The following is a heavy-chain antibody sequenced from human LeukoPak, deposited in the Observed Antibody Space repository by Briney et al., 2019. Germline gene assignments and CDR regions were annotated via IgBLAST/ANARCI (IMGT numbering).Heavy chain of an antibody. D-gene: IGHD4-11*01. CDR3: ARSVPDYTRFDF. CDR1: GFTFSDYA. V-gene: IGHV3-23*05. CDR2: FKTNYNQV. Sequence: GGSLRLSCVASGFTFSDYAMNWVRQAPGKGLEWVFTFKTNYNQVYYAESVRGRFTISTDNSKNTAYLQMNSLRVEDTTLYYCARSVPDYTRFDFWGQGALVTVSS. J-gene: IGHJ4*02.